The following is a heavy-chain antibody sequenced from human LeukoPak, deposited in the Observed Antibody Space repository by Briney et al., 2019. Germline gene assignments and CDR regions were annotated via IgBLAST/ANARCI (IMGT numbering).Heavy chain of an antibody. CDR1: GGSFSGYY. CDR2: INHSGST. D-gene: IGHD4-11*01. V-gene: IGHV4-34*01. CDR3: ASASITRYYFDY. Sequence: PSETLSLTCAVSGGSFSGYYWSWIRQPPGKGLEWIGEINHSGSTNYNPSPKSRVTISVDTSKNQFSLKLSSVTAADTAVYYCASASITRYYFDYWGQGTLVTVSS. J-gene: IGHJ4*02.